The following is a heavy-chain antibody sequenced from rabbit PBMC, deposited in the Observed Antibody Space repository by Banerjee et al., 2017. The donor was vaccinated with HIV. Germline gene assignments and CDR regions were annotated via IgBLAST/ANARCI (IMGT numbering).Heavy chain of an antibody. CDR2: IYTDGGYT. J-gene: IGHJ4*01. CDR3: ARGGYAGYVYTLNL. CDR1: GFSFSSSYY. Sequence: QSLEESGGGLVQPEGSLTLTCTVSGFSFSSSYYMCWVRQAPGKGLEWIGCIYTDGGYTYYASRAKGRFTISKTSSTTVTLQMTSLTGADTATYFCARGGYAGYVYTLNLWGPGTLVTVS. D-gene: IGHD7-1*01. V-gene: IGHV1S40*01.